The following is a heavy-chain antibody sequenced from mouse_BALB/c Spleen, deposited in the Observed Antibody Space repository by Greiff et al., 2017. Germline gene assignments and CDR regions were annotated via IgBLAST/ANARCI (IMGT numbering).Heavy chain of an antibody. V-gene: IGHV2-9-2*01. CDR1: GFSLTNYD. D-gene: IGHD1-2*01. CDR3: IREITTAPWFAY. Sequence: VQLQQSGPGLVAPSQSLSITCTVSGFSLTNYDISWIRQPPGKGLEWLGVIWTGGGTNYNSAFMSRLSISKDNSKRQVFLKMNSLQTDDTAIYYCIREITTAPWFAYWGQGTLVTVSA. J-gene: IGHJ3*01. CDR2: IWTGGGT.